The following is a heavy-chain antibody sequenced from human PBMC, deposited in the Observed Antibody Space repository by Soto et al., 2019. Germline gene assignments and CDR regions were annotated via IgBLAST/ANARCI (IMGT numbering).Heavy chain of an antibody. CDR2: IFQSGST. J-gene: IGHJ5*02. V-gene: IGHV4-4*02. D-gene: IGHD6-19*01. CDR3: ARGRGRYSSGWSWFDP. Sequence: SETLSLTCGVSGGTIRSPDWWTWVRQPPGKGLEWIGEIFQSGSTNYTPSLESRVTISVDKSKNQFSLTLTSVTVADTAVYFCARGRGRYSSGWSWFDPWGQGILVTVSS. CDR1: GGTIRSPDW.